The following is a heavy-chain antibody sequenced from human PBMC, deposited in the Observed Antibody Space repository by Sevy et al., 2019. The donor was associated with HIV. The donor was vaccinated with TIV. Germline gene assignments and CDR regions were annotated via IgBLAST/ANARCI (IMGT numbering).Heavy chain of an antibody. J-gene: IGHJ5*02. V-gene: IGHV4-34*01. CDR2: INHSGSS. CDR1: GGSLSGYY. Sequence: SETLSLTCAVYGGSLSGYYWSWIRQPPGKGLEWIGEINHSGSSNYNPTLKSRVTISVDTSKNQFSLKLSSVTAADTAVYYCARGLLVTARINWFDPWGQGTLVTVSS. CDR3: ARGLLVTARINWFDP. D-gene: IGHD2-21*02.